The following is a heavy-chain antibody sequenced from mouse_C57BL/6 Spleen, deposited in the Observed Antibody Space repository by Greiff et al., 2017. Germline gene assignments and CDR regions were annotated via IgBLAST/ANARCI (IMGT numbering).Heavy chain of an antibody. D-gene: IGHD2-3*01. CDR1: GYTFTSYW. J-gene: IGHJ4*01. V-gene: IGHV1-61*01. CDR3: AREREAYDGYYEDAMDY. Sequence: QVQLQQPGAELVRPGSSVKLSCKASGYTFTSYWMDWVKQRPGQGLEWIGNIYPSDSETHYNQKFKDKATLTVDKSSSTAYMQLSSLTSEDSAVYYCAREREAYDGYYEDAMDYWGQGTSVTVSS. CDR2: IYPSDSET.